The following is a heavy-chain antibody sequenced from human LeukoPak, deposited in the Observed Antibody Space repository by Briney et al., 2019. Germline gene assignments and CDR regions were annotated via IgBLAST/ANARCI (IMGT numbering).Heavy chain of an antibody. CDR2: IYPGDSDT. V-gene: IGHV5-51*01. CDR3: ARHSSSWYYYMDV. CDR1: GYNFASYW. Sequence: GESLKISCKAFGYNFASYWIGWVRQMPGKGLEWMGIIYPGDSDTRYSPSFQGQVTISADKSISTAYLQWSSLKASDTAMYYCARHSSSWYYYMDVWGKGTTVTVSS. J-gene: IGHJ6*03. D-gene: IGHD6-13*01.